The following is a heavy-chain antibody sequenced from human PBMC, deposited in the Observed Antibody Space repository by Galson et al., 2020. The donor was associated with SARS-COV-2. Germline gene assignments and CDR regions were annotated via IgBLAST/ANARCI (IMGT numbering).Heavy chain of an antibody. CDR2: INPSGGST. D-gene: IGHD6-6*01. CDR3: ASQLVGPYYYYGMDV. CDR1: GYTFTSYY. Sequence: ASVKVSCKASGYTFTSYYMHWVRQAPGQGLEWMGIINPSGGSTSYAQKFQARVTMTRDTSTSTVYMELSSLRSEDTAVYYCASQLVGPYYYYGMDVWGQGTTVTVSS. V-gene: IGHV1-46*01. J-gene: IGHJ6*02.